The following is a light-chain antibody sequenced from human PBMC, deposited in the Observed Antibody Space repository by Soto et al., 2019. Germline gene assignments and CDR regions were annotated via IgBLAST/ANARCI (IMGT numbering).Light chain of an antibody. V-gene: IGKV3-20*01. CDR1: QSVSSSY. CDR3: QQYGSSPWT. Sequence: EIVLTQSPGTLSLSPGERATLSCRASQSVSSSYLAWYQQKPGQAPSLLIYGASSRATGIPDMFSGIGSGTDFTLNISRLEPEDFAVYYCQQYGSSPWTFGQGTKVEIK. CDR2: GAS. J-gene: IGKJ1*01.